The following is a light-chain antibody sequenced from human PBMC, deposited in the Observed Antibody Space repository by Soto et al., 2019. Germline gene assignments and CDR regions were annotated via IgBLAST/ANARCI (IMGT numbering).Light chain of an antibody. J-gene: IGKJ5*01. CDR3: QQYGSSPLIS. CDR2: GAS. Sequence: EIVLTQSPATLSLSPGERATLSCRASQSVSSYLAWYQQKPGQAPRLLIFGASKRATGIPDRFSGSGSGRDFTLTISGLEPEDFAVYYCQQYGSSPLISFGQGTRRRL. CDR1: QSVSSY. V-gene: IGKV3-20*01.